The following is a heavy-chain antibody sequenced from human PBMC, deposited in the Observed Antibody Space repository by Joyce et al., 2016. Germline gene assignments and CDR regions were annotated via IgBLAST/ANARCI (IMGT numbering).Heavy chain of an antibody. CDR1: GFTFNIYS. Sequence: EVQLVESGGGLVQPGGSLSLSCAASGFTFNIYSMNWVRPAPGKGLEWVSYISRSSKTIYYVDSGKGRFTISRDNAKNSLYLQMNSLRAEDTAVYFCARATSYYFYYYMDVWGKGTTVTVSS. CDR2: ISRSSKTI. V-gene: IGHV3-48*01. CDR3: ARATSYYFYYYMDV. J-gene: IGHJ6*03.